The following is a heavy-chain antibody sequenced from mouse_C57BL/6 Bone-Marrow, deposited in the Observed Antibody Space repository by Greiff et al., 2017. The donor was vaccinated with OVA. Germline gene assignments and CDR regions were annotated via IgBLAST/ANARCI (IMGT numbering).Heavy chain of an antibody. D-gene: IGHD1-1*01. CDR3: VRHGRHYGLDY. CDR1: GFSFNTYA. CDR2: IRSKSNNYAT. J-gene: IGHJ2*01. Sequence: EVKLQESGGGLVQPKGSLKLSCAASGFSFNTYAMNWVRQAPGKGLEWVARIRSKSNNYATYYADSVKDRFTISRDDSESMLYLQMNNLKTEDTAMYYCVRHGRHYGLDYWGQGTTLTVSS. V-gene: IGHV10-1*01.